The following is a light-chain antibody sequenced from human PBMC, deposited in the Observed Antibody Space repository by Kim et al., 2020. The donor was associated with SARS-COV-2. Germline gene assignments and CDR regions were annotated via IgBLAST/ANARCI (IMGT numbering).Light chain of an antibody. CDR3: QAWDSSTADVV. CDR1: KMGDKY. CDR2: HDS. J-gene: IGLJ2*01. Sequence: SYELTQPPSVSVSPGQTASITCSGDKMGDKYARGYQQKPGQSPVLVIYHDSKRPSGIPERFSGSNSGNTATLTISGTQAMDEADYYCQAWDSSTADVVFGGGTQLTVL. V-gene: IGLV3-1*01.